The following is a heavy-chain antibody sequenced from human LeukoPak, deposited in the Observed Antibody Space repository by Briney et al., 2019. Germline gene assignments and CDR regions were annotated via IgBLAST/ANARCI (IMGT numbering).Heavy chain of an antibody. V-gene: IGHV1-2*02. CDR1: GYTFTGYY. J-gene: IGHJ4*02. CDR2: INPNSGGT. Sequence: ASVKVSCKASGYTFTGYYMHWVRQAPGQGLEWMGWINPNSGGTNYAQKFQGRVTMTRDTSISTAYMELSRLRSDDTAVYYCASLIVGASLGSGYFDYWGQGTLVTVSS. CDR3: ASLIVGASLGSGYFDY. D-gene: IGHD1-26*01.